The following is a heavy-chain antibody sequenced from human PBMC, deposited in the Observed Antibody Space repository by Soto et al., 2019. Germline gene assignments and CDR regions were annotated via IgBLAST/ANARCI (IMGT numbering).Heavy chain of an antibody. Sequence: GASVRVSCKASGYTFTSYYMNWVRQAPGQGLEWLGIINPSGGYTTYAQKFQGRVTITRDTSASTAYMELSSLRSEDTAVYYCARDRYYDILTGYTYYYYYGMDVWGQGTTVTVSS. CDR1: GYTFTSYY. CDR3: ARDRYYDILTGYTYYYYYGMDV. V-gene: IGHV1-46*01. D-gene: IGHD3-9*01. CDR2: INPSGGYT. J-gene: IGHJ6*02.